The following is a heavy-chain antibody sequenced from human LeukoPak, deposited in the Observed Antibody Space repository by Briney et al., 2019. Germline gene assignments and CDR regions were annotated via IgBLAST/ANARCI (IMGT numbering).Heavy chain of an antibody. CDR1: GFTFRDFG. V-gene: IGHV3-30*02. J-gene: IGHJ5*02. CDR3: VKGGSSSQNWFDP. CDR2: IRNDGSKD. D-gene: IGHD6-13*01. Sequence: PGGSLRLSCAASGFTFRDFGMHWVRQAPGKGLEWVAFIRNDGSKDYYPDSVKGRFTISRDNSRTTLYLQMHSLRIEDTAVYYCVKGGSSSQNWFDPWGQGILVTVS.